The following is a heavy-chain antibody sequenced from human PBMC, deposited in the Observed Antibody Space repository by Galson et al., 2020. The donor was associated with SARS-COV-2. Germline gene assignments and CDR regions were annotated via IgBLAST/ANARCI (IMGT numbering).Heavy chain of an antibody. Sequence: SATLSLTCTVSDFSISSGHHWAWIRQPPGKGLEWIGTDFPSGSAHYNPSLKSRVAMFLDTSKNHFSLQLTSVTGADTAGYYCASVLASTSGWFHFDDWGQGTLVTVSS. CDR1: DFSISSGHH. D-gene: IGHD6-19*01. J-gene: IGHJ4*02. V-gene: IGHV4-38-2*02. CDR2: DFPSGSA. CDR3: ASVLASTSGWFHFDD.